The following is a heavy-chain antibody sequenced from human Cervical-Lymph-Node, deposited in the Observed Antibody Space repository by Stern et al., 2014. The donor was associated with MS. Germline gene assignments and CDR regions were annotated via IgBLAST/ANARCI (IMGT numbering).Heavy chain of an antibody. CDR1: GDTFSTHA. V-gene: IGHV1-69*11. J-gene: IGHJ4*02. Sequence: VQLVESGAEVKKPGSSVRVSCKSSGDTFSTHAISWVRQAPGQGLERMGRTIPILDTTDDAQKFQGRLTIDADESTNTAYMELRSLTPDDTAVYYCAREKSDCSGGSCFSSLDYWGQGTLVTVSS. D-gene: IGHD2-15*01. CDR2: TIPILDTT. CDR3: AREKSDCSGGSCFSSLDY.